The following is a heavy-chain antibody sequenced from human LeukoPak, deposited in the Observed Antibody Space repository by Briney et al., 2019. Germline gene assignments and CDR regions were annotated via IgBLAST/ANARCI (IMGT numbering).Heavy chain of an antibody. CDR1: GGSFSGYY. CDR2: INHSGST. D-gene: IGHD6-6*01. J-gene: IGHJ4*02. V-gene: IGHV4-34*01. CDR3: ARWGLYSSSSFDY. Sequence: PSETLSLTCAVYGGSFSGYYWSWIRQPPGKGLEWIGEINHSGSTNYNPSLKSRVTISVDTSKNQFSLKLSSVTAADTAVYYCARWGLYSSSSFDYWGQGTLVTVSS.